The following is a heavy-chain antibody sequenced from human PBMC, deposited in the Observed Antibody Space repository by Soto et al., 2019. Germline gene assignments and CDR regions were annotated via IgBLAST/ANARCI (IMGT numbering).Heavy chain of an antibody. CDR3: ARDRYYGSGSYPGYYYYYMDV. D-gene: IGHD3-10*01. V-gene: IGHV4-4*02. CDR2: IYHSGST. J-gene: IGHJ6*03. CDR1: SGSISSSNW. Sequence: SLTCAVSSGSISSSNWWSWVRQPPGKGLEWIGEIYHSGSTNYNPSLKSRVTISVDKSKNQFSLKLSSVTAADTAVYYCARDRYYGSGSYPGYYYYYMDVWGKGTTVTVSS.